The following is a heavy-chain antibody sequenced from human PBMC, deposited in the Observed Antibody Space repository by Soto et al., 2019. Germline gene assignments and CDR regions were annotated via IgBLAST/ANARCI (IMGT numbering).Heavy chain of an antibody. Sequence: GASVKVSCKASGYTFTSYSMHWVRQAPGQGPEWMGIINPSGGSTTYAQKFQDRVTMTRDTSTGTVYMEVSSLRSEDTAVYYCARDESLDVWRQGTTVTVSS. CDR1: GYTFTSYS. D-gene: IGHD3-10*01. J-gene: IGHJ6*02. V-gene: IGHV1-46*01. CDR3: ARDESLDV. CDR2: INPSGGST.